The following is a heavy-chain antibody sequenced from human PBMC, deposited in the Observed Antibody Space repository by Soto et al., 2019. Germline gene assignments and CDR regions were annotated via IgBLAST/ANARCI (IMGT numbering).Heavy chain of an antibody. J-gene: IGHJ6*03. Sequence: GGSLRLSCAASGFTFSSYSMNWVRQAPGKGLEWVSYISSSSSTIYYADSVKGRFTISRDNAKNSLYLQMNSLRAEDTAVYYCARGGGRYFDYYYYMDVWGKGTTVTVSS. V-gene: IGHV3-48*01. CDR2: ISSSSSTI. CDR1: GFTFSSYS. D-gene: IGHD3-9*01. CDR3: ARGGGRYFDYYYYMDV.